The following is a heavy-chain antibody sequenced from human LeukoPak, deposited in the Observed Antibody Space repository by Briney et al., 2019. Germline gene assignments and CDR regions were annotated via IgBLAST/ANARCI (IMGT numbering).Heavy chain of an antibody. D-gene: IGHD6-19*01. CDR2: ISSSGSTI. J-gene: IGHJ4*02. CDR1: GFTVSTNY. Sequence: GGSLRLSCAASGFTVSTNYMSWVRQAPGKGLEWVSYISSSGSTIYYADSVKGRFTISRDNAKNSLYLQMNSLRAEDTAVYYCARSPIAVAGSTDYWGQGTLVTVSS. CDR3: ARSPIAVAGSTDY. V-gene: IGHV3-11*04.